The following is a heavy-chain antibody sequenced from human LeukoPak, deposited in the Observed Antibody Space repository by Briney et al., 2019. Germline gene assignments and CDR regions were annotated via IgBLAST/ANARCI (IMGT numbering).Heavy chain of an antibody. J-gene: IGHJ6*03. D-gene: IGHD3-3*01. V-gene: IGHV3-20*04. CDR3: ARANRVPYDFWSGYYFSYYYYYMDV. Sequence: PGGSLRLSCAASGFIFDDYGMSWVRQAPGKGLEWVSGINWNGGSTGYADSVKGRFTISRDNAKNSLYLQMNSLRAEDTALYYCARANRVPYDFWSGYYFSYYYYYMDVWGKGTTVTVSS. CDR2: INWNGGST. CDR1: GFIFDDYG.